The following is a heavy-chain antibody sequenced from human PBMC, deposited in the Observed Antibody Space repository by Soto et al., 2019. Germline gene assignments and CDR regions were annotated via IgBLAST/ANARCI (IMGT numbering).Heavy chain of an antibody. CDR3: ARRERAAGTDWWFDP. CDR1: GGSISSSSFH. J-gene: IGHJ5*02. CDR2: IYYSGST. Sequence: QLQLQESGPGLVKPSETLSLTCTVSGGSISSSSFHWGWIRQPPGKGLEWIGSIYYSGSTYYSPSLKSPVPISLDTSKNQSSLKLSSVTAADTAVYYCARRERAAGTDWWFDPWGQGTLVTVSS. D-gene: IGHD6-13*01. V-gene: IGHV4-39*01.